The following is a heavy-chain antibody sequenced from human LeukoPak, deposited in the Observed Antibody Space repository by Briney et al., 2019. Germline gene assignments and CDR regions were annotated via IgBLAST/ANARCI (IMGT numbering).Heavy chain of an antibody. CDR3: AKDRWDPHERWFDP. D-gene: IGHD1-26*01. V-gene: IGHV3-7*04. CDR1: GFTFSSYW. J-gene: IGHJ5*02. CDR2: IKQDGSEK. Sequence: PGGSLRLSCAASGFTFSSYWMSWVRQAPGKGLEWVANIKQDGSEKYYVDSVKGRFTISRDNAKNSLYLQMNSLRAEDTAVYYCAKDRWDPHERWFDPWGQGTLVTVSS.